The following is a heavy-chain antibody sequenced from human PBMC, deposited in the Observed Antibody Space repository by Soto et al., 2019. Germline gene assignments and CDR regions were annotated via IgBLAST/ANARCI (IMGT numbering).Heavy chain of an antibody. CDR3: AKDLIYGYNSGRPFDS. CDR2: IGSRGDST. V-gene: IGHV3-23*01. CDR1: GFTFSSFA. Sequence: EVQLLESGGGLVQPGGSLRLSCAASGFTFSSFAMSWVRQAPGKGLEWVSAIGSRGDSTYYADFVKGRFTISRDNSKNTLYLQMNSLRAEDTAVYYCAKDLIYGYNSGRPFDSWGQGTLVTVSS. J-gene: IGHJ4*02. D-gene: IGHD6-19*01.